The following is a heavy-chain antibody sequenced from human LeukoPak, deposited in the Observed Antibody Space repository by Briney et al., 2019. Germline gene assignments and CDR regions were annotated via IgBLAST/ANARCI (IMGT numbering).Heavy chain of an antibody. Sequence: QPGGSLRLSCAASGFTFTNHWMHWVRQAPGKGLVWVSRIRGDGGDTSYADSVKGRFTISRDNAKNTLHLQMDSLGAEDTAVYYCGRDVVLGSGSVDYWGQGVLVTVSS. CDR2: IRGDGGDT. CDR1: GFTFTNHW. D-gene: IGHD3-10*01. V-gene: IGHV3-74*01. CDR3: GRDVVLGSGSVDY. J-gene: IGHJ4*02.